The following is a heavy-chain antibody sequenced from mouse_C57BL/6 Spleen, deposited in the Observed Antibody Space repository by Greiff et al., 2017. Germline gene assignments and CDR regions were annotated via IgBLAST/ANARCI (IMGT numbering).Heavy chain of an antibody. CDR1: GYTFTDYY. J-gene: IGHJ2*01. CDR3: ARYPYDYDRYFDY. Sequence: EVQLQQSGPELVKPGASVKISCKASGYTFTDYYMNWVKQSHGKSLEWIGDINPNNGGTSYNQKFKGKATLTVDKSSSTAYMELRSLTSEDSAVYYCARYPYDYDRYFDYWGQGTTLTVSS. CDR2: INPNNGGT. D-gene: IGHD2-4*01. V-gene: IGHV1-26*01.